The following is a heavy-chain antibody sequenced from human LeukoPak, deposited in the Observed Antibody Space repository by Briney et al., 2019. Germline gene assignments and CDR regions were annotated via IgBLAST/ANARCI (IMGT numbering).Heavy chain of an antibody. CDR3: AKDLYYYDSSGYPSLFDY. CDR2: ISGSGGST. V-gene: IGHV3-23*01. J-gene: IGHJ4*02. D-gene: IGHD3-22*01. Sequence: TGGSLRLSCAASGFTFSSYAMSWVRQAPGKGLEWVSAISGSGGSTYYADSVKGRFTISRDNSKNTLYLQMNSLRAEDTAVYYCAKDLYYYDSSGYPSLFDYWGQGTLVTVSS. CDR1: GFTFSSYA.